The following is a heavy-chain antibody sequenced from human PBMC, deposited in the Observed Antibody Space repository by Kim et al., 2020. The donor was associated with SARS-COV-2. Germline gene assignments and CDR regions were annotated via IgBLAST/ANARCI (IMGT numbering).Heavy chain of an antibody. V-gene: IGHV4-39*01. Sequence: SETLSLTCAVSGASLINNFCHWGWIRQSPGKGLEWIGSISYRGDTYYSPSLKSRVTISVDISKRQFSLKLRSLTASDTAVYYCVRHSGDCDDRIDYWGQGTLVTVSS. CDR2: ISYRGDT. J-gene: IGHJ4*02. D-gene: IGHD2-21*02. CDR1: GASLINNFCH. CDR3: VRHSGDCDDRIDY.